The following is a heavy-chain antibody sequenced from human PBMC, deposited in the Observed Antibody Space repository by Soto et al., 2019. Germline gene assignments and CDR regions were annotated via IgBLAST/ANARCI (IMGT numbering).Heavy chain of an antibody. CDR3: ARAPYSSGPLYFDY. V-gene: IGHV3-64*01. CDR2: ISSNGGST. D-gene: IGHD6-19*01. Sequence: PGGSLRLSCAASGFTFSSYAMHWVRQAPGKGLEYVSAISSNGGSTYYANSVKGRFTISRDNSKNTLYLQMGSLRAEDMAVYYCARAPYSSGPLYFDYWGQGTLVTVSS. J-gene: IGHJ4*02. CDR1: GFTFSSYA.